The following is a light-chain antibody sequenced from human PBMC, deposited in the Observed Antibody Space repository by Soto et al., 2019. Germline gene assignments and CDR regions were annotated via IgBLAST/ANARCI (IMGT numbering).Light chain of an antibody. J-gene: IGKJ2*03. V-gene: IGKV3-20*01. CDR1: QSIISNY. CDR2: GAS. Sequence: ESVLTQSPGSLSLSPGEGATLSCRSSQSIISNYLAWYQKKPGQAPRLPIYGASSRATGIPDRFSGSGSGTDFTLTISRLEPEDFAVYYCQKYDTSPYSFGQGTKLEIK. CDR3: QKYDTSPYS.